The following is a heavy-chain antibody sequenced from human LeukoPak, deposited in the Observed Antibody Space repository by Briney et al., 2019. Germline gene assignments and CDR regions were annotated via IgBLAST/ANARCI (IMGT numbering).Heavy chain of an antibody. V-gene: IGHV4-59*01. CDR2: IYYSGST. D-gene: IGHD2-15*01. J-gene: IGHJ2*01. CDR3: ARDLEFGGPR. Sequence: PSETLSLTCTVSGGSISSYYWSWIRQPPGKGLEWIGYIYYSGSTNYNPSLKSRVTISVDTSKNQFSLKLSSVTAADTAVYYCARDLEFGGPRGGRGTLVTVSS. CDR1: GGSISSYY.